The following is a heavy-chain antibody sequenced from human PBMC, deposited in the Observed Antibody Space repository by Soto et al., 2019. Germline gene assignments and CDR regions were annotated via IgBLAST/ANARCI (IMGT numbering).Heavy chain of an antibody. V-gene: IGHV4-34*01. CDR1: WGTFVGYY. CDR3: ARGQYFTIFGVVITRYGMDV. Sequence: PLQPLSLPRSVYWGTFVGYYWRWILQPPRKGLEGIGEINHSGSTNYNPSLKSRVTISVDTSKNQFSLKLSSVTAADTAVYYCARGQYFTIFGVVITRYGMDVWGQGTTVTVSS. CDR2: INHSGST. D-gene: IGHD3-3*01. J-gene: IGHJ6*02.